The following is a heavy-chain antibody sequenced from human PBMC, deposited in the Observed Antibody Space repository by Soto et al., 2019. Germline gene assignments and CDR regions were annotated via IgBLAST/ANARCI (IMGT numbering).Heavy chain of an antibody. D-gene: IGHD2-8*01. V-gene: IGHV4-59*01. Sequence: QVHLRESGPGLVKPSETLSLSCTVSGGSINNFYWSWIRQPPGKGLEWIGYISYSGNTNYNPSLKSRVSISVDTSKNQLSLNLTSVTAADTAVYYCARAPMVLSRSYFDSWGQGTPVTVSS. CDR1: GGSINNFY. CDR2: ISYSGNT. J-gene: IGHJ4*02. CDR3: ARAPMVLSRSYFDS.